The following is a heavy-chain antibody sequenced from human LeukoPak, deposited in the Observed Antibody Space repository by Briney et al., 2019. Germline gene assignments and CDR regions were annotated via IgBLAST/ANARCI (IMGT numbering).Heavy chain of an antibody. Sequence: GGSLRLSCAASGFTFSSYGMHWVRQAPGKGLEWVAFIRYDGSNKYYADSVKGRFTISRDNSKNTLYLQMNSLRAEDTAVYYCAKDLGIAAAGSFDYWGQGTLVTVSS. CDR3: AKDLGIAAAGSFDY. CDR1: GFTFSSYG. CDR2: IRYDGSNK. D-gene: IGHD6-13*01. V-gene: IGHV3-30*02. J-gene: IGHJ4*02.